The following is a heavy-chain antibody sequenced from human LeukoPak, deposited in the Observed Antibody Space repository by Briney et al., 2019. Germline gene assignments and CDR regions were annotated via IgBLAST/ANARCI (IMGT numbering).Heavy chain of an antibody. CDR2: FDPEDGET. D-gene: IGHD3-3*01. CDR1: GYTLTELS. Sequence: ASVKVSCKVSGYTLTELSMHWVRQAPGKGLEWMGGFDPEDGETIYAQEFQGRVTMTEDTSTDTAYMELSSLRSEDTAVYYCATGEDRFGVVISFDYWGQGTLVTVSS. V-gene: IGHV1-24*01. CDR3: ATGEDRFGVVISFDY. J-gene: IGHJ4*02.